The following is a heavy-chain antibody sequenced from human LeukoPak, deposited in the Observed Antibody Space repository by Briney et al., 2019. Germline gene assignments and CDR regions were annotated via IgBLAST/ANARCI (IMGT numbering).Heavy chain of an antibody. V-gene: IGHV3-7*01. D-gene: IGHD3-16*02. J-gene: IGHJ4*02. Sequence: GGSLRLSCAASGFTLSRYWMSWVRQAPGKGLEWVANIKQDGSEKYYVDSVKGRFTISRDNAKNSLYLQMNSLRAEDTAVYYCARDYRHYFDYWGQGTLVTVSS. CDR3: ARDYRHYFDY. CDR2: IKQDGSEK. CDR1: GFTLSRYW.